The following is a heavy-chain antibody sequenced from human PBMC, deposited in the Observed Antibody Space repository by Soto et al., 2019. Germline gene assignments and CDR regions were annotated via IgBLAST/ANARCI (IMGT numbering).Heavy chain of an antibody. V-gene: IGHV3-23*01. CDR3: AKGSSNWGSGYYFDY. J-gene: IGHJ4*02. CDR2: ITDSGGNT. Sequence: PGGSLRLSCAASEFTFSNYVMGWVRQAPGKGLEWVSSITDSGGNTYYADSVKGRFTISRDNSKNTLYLQMNSPRAEDTAVYYCAKGSSNWGSGYYFDYWGQGALVTVSS. D-gene: IGHD6-13*01. CDR1: EFTFSNYV.